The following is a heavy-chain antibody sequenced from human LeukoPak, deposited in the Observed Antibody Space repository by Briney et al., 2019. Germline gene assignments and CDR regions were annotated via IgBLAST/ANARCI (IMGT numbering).Heavy chain of an antibody. CDR2: ISWNSGNI. J-gene: IGHJ4*02. Sequence: GGSLRLSCAASGFTFDDYAMHWVRQAPGKGLEWVSGISWNSGNIGYADSVKGRFTISRDNSKNTLYLQMNSLRAEDTAVYYCAKDLRPLITMVRGVIGYWGQGTLVTVSS. D-gene: IGHD3-10*01. V-gene: IGHV3-9*01. CDR3: AKDLRPLITMVRGVIGY. CDR1: GFTFDDYA.